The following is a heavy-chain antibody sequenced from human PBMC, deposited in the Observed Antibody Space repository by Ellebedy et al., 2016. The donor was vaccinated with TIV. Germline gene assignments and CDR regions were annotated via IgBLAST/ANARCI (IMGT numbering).Heavy chain of an antibody. V-gene: IGHV3-48*01. Sequence: PGGSLRLSCAASGFTFSSSSMNRVRQAPGKGLEWVSYISSSRTTIYYADSVKGRFTISRDNSKNTLYLQMNSLRAEDTAVYYCARDPPGQAWGQGTMVTVSS. CDR3: ARDPPGQA. D-gene: IGHD7-27*01. CDR2: ISSSRTTI. CDR1: GFTFSSSS. J-gene: IGHJ3*01.